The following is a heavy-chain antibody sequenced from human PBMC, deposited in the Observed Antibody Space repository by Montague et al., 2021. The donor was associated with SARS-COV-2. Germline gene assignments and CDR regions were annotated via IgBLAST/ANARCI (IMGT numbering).Heavy chain of an antibody. J-gene: IGHJ6*03. CDR3: ARLRDGVVPSPILGVGPYYSYYYMDV. D-gene: IGHD3-10*01. CDR2: INHGGST. CDR1: GTSFSGYY. Sequence: SETLSLTCAVHGTSFSGYYWNWIRQPPGKGLEWIGEINHGGSTKYSPSLKSRLTISADTSKNLFSLKLTSVAAANPAVYYCARLRDGVVPSPILGVGPYYSYYYMDVWGRGTTVTVSS. V-gene: IGHV4-34*01.